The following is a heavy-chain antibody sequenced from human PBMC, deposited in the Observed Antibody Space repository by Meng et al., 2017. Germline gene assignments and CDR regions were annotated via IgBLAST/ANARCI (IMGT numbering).Heavy chain of an antibody. D-gene: IGHD3-10*01. Sequence: QVQVVQSGAEVKTPGASVKVCYKASGYSFTGYYRRWVRQAPGRGLEWMGRINPNSGGTNYAQKFQGRVTMTRDTSISTAYMELSRLRSDDTAVYYCASELNTYGSGSYAYWGQGTLVTVSS. CDR2: INPNSGGT. J-gene: IGHJ4*02. V-gene: IGHV1-2*06. CDR1: GYSFTGYY. CDR3: ASELNTYGSGSYAY.